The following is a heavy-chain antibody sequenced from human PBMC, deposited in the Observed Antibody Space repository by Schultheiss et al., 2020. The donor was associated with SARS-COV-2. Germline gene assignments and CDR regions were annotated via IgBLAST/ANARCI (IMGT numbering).Heavy chain of an antibody. CDR2: IRSKANSYAT. V-gene: IGHV3-73*01. J-gene: IGHJ3*02. CDR1: GFTFSGSA. Sequence: GESLKISCAASGFTFSGSAMHWVRQASGKGLEWVGRIRSKANSYATAYAASVKGRFTISRDDSKNTAYLQMNSLKTEDTAVYYCTRRRELVGATTDAFDIWGQGTMVTVSS. D-gene: IGHD1-26*01. CDR3: TRRRELVGATTDAFDI.